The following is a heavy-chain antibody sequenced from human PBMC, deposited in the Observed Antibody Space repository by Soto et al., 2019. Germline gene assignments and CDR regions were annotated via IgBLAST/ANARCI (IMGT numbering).Heavy chain of an antibody. CDR1: GFSVSNNY. V-gene: IGHV3-53*01. CDR2: IYSGGYT. J-gene: IGHJ5*02. D-gene: IGHD3-22*01. Sequence: GGSLRLSCAVSGFSVSNNYMSWVLQAPGKGLEGVSVIYSGGYTAYGDSVKGRFTISRDNSKKTLYLQMNGLRAEDTAVYYCARGDYDSSGYYYDNWFDPWGQGTLVTVSS. CDR3: ARGDYDSSGYYYDNWFDP.